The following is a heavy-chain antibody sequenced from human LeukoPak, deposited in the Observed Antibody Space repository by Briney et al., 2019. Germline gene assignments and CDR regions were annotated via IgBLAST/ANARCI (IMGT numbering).Heavy chain of an antibody. CDR1: GFTFSSYA. D-gene: IGHD6-19*01. V-gene: IGHV3-30-3*01. CDR3: ARYIPIDIAMAAYWYFDL. Sequence: PGRSLRLSCAASGFTFSSYAMHWVRRAPGKGLEWVAVISYDGSNKYYADSVKGRFTISRDNSKNTLYLQMNSLRAEDTAVYYCARYIPIDIAMAAYWYFDLWGRGTLVTVSS. J-gene: IGHJ2*01. CDR2: ISYDGSNK.